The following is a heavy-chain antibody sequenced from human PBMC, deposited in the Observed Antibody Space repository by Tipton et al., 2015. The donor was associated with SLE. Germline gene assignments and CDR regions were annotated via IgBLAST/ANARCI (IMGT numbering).Heavy chain of an antibody. CDR3: AKAPLDY. CDR1: GFTFSSYS. V-gene: IGHV3-48*04. J-gene: IGHJ4*02. Sequence: GSLRLSCAASGFTFSSYSMNWVRQAPGKGLEWVSYISSSSSTIYYADSVKGRFTISRDNSKNSLYLQMNSLRTEDAALYHCAKAPLDYWGQGTLVTVSS. CDR2: ISSSSSTI.